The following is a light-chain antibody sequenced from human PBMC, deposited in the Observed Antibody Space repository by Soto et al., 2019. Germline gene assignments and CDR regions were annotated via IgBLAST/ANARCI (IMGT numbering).Light chain of an antibody. CDR2: GNS. CDR1: WSNFGAGYD. Sequence: QSVLTQPASVSGATGQRVTISCTGSWSNFGAGYDVHWYQQLPGAAPKLIIFGNSNRPSGVPDRFSGSRSGTSASLAITGLQDEDEADYYCQSYDTSLGGSRVFGTGTKLTVL. V-gene: IGLV1-40*01. CDR3: QSYDTSLGGSRV. J-gene: IGLJ1*01.